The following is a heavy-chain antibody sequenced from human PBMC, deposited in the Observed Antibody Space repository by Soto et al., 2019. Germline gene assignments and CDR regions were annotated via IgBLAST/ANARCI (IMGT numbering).Heavy chain of an antibody. CDR2: INHSGST. D-gene: IGHD3-3*01. CDR1: GGSLSGYY. V-gene: IGHV4-34*01. Sequence: SKTHSLTCAVYGGSLSGYYCSWIRQPPGKGLEWIGEINHSGSTNYNPSLKSRVTISVDTSKNQFSLKLSSVTAADTAVYYCARGGITIFGVVWPYFDYWGQGTLVTVSS. CDR3: ARGGITIFGVVWPYFDY. J-gene: IGHJ4*02.